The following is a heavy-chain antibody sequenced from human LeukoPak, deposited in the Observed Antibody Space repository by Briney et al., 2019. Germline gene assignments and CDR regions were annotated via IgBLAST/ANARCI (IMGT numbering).Heavy chain of an antibody. CDR2: IYHSGST. J-gene: IGHJ4*02. D-gene: IGHD6-13*01. Sequence: SETLSLTCAVSGGSISSSNWWSWVRQPPGKGLEWIGEIYHSGSTNYNPSLKSRVTISVDKSKNQFSLKLSSVTAADTAVYYCARFGTYSSTVTRDYWGQGTLVTVSS. CDR3: ARFGTYSSTVTRDY. CDR1: GGSISSSNW. V-gene: IGHV4-4*02.